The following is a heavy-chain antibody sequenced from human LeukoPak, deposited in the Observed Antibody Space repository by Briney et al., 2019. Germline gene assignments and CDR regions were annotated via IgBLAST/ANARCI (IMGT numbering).Heavy chain of an antibody. V-gene: IGHV5-51*01. CDR3: ARRGYSYGLLRYYYYMDV. J-gene: IGHJ6*03. CDR1: GYSFTSYW. Sequence: GESLKISCKGSGYSFTSYWIGWVRQMPGKGLEWMGIIYPGDSDTRYSPSFRGQVTISADKSISTAYLQWSSLKASDTATYYCARRGYSYGLLRYYYYMDVWGKGTTVTVSS. CDR2: IYPGDSDT. D-gene: IGHD5-18*01.